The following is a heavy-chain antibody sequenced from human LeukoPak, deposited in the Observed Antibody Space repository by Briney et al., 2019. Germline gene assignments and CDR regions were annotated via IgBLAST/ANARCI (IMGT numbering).Heavy chain of an antibody. CDR2: ISTYNGNT. D-gene: IGHD5-12*01. V-gene: IGHV1-18*01. CDR3: ARDRPYGSGYDPPFDY. CDR1: GYTFINYG. Sequence: ASVKVSCKASGYTFINYGISWVRQAPGQGLEWMGWISTYNGNTNYAEKVQGSVTMTTDTSTTTAFVELRNLRSDDTAVYYCARDRPYGSGYDPPFDYWGQGTLVTVSS. J-gene: IGHJ4*02.